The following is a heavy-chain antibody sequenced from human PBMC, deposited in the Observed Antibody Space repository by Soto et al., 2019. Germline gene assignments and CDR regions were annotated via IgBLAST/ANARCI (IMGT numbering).Heavy chain of an antibody. Sequence: RWYSLKISCKGSGYSFTSYWISWVRQMPGKGLEWMGRIDPSDSYTNYSPSFQGHVTISADKSISTAYLQWSSLKASDTAMYYCASHLAIGATIRDYYYGMDVWGQGTMVT. D-gene: IGHD5-12*01. CDR1: GYSFTSYW. V-gene: IGHV5-10-1*01. CDR3: ASHLAIGATIRDYYYGMDV. CDR2: IDPSDSYT. J-gene: IGHJ6*02.